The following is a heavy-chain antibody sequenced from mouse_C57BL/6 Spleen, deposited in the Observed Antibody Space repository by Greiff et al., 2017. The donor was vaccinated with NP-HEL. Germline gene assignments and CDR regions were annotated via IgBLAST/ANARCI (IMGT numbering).Heavy chain of an antibody. CDR3: TRADYDGYYFDY. Sequence: EVKVVESGEGLVKPGGSLKLSCAASGFTFSSYAMSWVRQTPEKRLEWVAYISSGGDYIYYADTVKGRFTISRDNARNTLYLQMSSLKSEDTAMYYCTRADYDGYYFDYWGQGTTLTVSS. CDR1: GFTFSSYA. J-gene: IGHJ2*01. V-gene: IGHV5-9-1*02. CDR2: ISSGGDYI. D-gene: IGHD2-4*01.